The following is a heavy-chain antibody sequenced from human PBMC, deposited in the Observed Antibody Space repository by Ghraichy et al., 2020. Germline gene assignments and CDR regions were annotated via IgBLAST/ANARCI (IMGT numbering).Heavy chain of an antibody. D-gene: IGHD2-2*02. CDR1: GGSISSYY. V-gene: IGHV4-59*01. Sequence: SETLSLTCTVSGGSISSYYWSWIRQPPGKGLEWIGYIYYSGSTNYNPSLKSRVTISVDTSKNQFSLKLSSVTAADTAVYYCARDVRYCSSTSCYIYFQHWGQGTLVTVSS. CDR3: ARDVRYCSSTSCYIYFQH. J-gene: IGHJ1*01. CDR2: IYYSGST.